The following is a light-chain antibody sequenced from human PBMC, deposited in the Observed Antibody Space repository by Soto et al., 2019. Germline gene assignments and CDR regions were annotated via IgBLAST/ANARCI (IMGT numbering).Light chain of an antibody. CDR2: VAS. CDR3: QQSYSTPIS. V-gene: IGKV4-1*01. CDR1: QSVLYSSNNKNY. Sequence: DIVMTQSPDSLAVSLGERATINCKSSQSVLYSSNNKNYLAWYQQKPGKAPKLLIYVASNLQSGVPSRFSGSGSGTDFTLTISSLQPEDFATYYCQQSYSTPISFGQGTRLEI. J-gene: IGKJ5*01.